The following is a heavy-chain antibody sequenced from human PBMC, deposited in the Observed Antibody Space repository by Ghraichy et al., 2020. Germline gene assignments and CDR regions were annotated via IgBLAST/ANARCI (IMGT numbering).Heavy chain of an antibody. Sequence: GGYLRLSCAVSGFIFSNSWMSWVRQTPGKGLEWVANIKGDGSEIYYVDSVKGRFTISRDNAKNSLNLQMNSLRAEDTAVYYCARLIDRAPDYWGQGTLVTVS. CDR1: GFIFSNSW. V-gene: IGHV3-7*01. D-gene: IGHD3-22*01. CDR2: IKGDGSEI. CDR3: ARLIDRAPDY. J-gene: IGHJ4*02.